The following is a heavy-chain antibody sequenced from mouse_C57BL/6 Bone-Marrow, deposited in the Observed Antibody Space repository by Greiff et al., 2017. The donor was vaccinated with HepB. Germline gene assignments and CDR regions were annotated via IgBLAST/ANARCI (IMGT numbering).Heavy chain of an antibody. J-gene: IGHJ4*01. CDR3: ARRLHSGYAMDY. CDR1: GYTFTSYG. CDR2: IYPRSGNT. Sequence: VQGVESGAELARPGASVKLSCKASGYTFTSYGISWVKQRTGQGLEWIGEIYPRSGNTYYNEKFKGKATLTADKSSSTAYMELRSLTSEDSAVYFCARRLHSGYAMDYWGQGTSVTVSS. D-gene: IGHD1-2*01. V-gene: IGHV1-81*01.